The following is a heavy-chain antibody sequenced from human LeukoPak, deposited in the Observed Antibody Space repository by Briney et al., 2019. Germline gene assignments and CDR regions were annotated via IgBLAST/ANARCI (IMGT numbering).Heavy chain of an antibody. J-gene: IGHJ4*02. CDR1: GFTVSSNY. V-gene: IGHV3-23*01. Sequence: GGSLRLSCAASGFTVSSNYMSWVRQAPGKGLEWVSAISGSGGSTYYADSVKGRFTISRDNSKSTLYLQMNSLRAEDTAVYYCAKRTPIAAAGTVDYWGQGTLVTVSS. CDR2: ISGSGGST. CDR3: AKRTPIAAAGTVDY. D-gene: IGHD6-13*01.